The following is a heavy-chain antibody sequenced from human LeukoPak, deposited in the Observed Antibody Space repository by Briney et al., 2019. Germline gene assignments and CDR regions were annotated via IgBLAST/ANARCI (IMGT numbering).Heavy chain of an antibody. CDR3: ARAKGIT. CDR1: GFTFSSYG. D-gene: IGHD3-16*01. J-gene: IGHJ4*02. V-gene: IGHV3-48*02. CDR2: ISGSSSNI. Sequence: QPGGPLRLSCAASGFTFSSYGMHWVRQAPGKGLEWISYISGSSSNIYYADSVKGRFTISRDNAKNSLYLQMNSLRDDDTAVYYCARAKGITWGQGTLVSVSS.